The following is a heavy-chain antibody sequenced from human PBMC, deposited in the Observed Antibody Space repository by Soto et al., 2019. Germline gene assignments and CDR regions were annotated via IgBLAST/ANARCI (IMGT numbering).Heavy chain of an antibody. V-gene: IGHV3-21*01. CDR1: GFIFSSYS. CDR3: VRDLRDIVVVVAAADY. D-gene: IGHD2-15*01. J-gene: IGHJ4*02. Sequence: ESGGGLVKPGGSLRLSCAASGFIFSSYSMNWVRQAPGKGLEWVSSISSSSSYIYYADSVKGRFTISRDNAKNSLYLQMNSLRAEDTAVYYCVRDLRDIVVVVAAADYWGQGTLVTVSS. CDR2: ISSSSSYI.